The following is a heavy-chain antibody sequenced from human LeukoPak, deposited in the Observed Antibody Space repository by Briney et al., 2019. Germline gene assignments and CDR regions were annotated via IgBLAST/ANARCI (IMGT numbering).Heavy chain of an antibody. V-gene: IGHV3-53*01. CDR1: GFTVSSNY. J-gene: IGHJ4*02. D-gene: IGHD6-19*01. Sequence: PGGSLRLSCAASGFTVSSNYMSWVGQAPGKGLEWVSVIYGDDNTYYADSVKGRFTISRDDSKNTLYLHMNSLRAEGTAVYYCARDGYSTGWYNFDYWGQGTLVTVSS. CDR3: ARDGYSTGWYNFDY. CDR2: IYGDDNT.